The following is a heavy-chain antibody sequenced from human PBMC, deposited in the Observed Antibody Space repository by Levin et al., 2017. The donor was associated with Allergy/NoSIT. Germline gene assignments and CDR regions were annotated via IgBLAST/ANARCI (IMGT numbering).Heavy chain of an antibody. Sequence: GGSLRLSCAASGFTFSSYSMNWVRQAPGKGLEWVSSISSSSSYIYYADSVKGRFTISRDNAKNSLYLQMNSLRAEDTAVYYCARARGVATLHDSYYGMDVWGQGTTVTVSS. V-gene: IGHV3-21*01. CDR1: GFTFSSYS. CDR3: ARARGVATLHDSYYGMDV. D-gene: IGHD5-12*01. J-gene: IGHJ6*02. CDR2: ISSSSSYI.